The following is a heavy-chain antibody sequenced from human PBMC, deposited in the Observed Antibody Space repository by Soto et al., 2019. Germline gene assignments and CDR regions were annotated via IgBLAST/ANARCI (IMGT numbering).Heavy chain of an antibody. J-gene: IGHJ5*02. D-gene: IGHD3-10*01. Sequence: PSETLSLTCTVSGGSISSSSYYWGWIRQPPVKGLEWIGSIYYSGSTYYNPSLKSRVTISVDTSKNQFSLKLSSVTAADTAVYYCARQSYGSGSYSNWFDPWGQGTLVTVS. V-gene: IGHV4-39*01. CDR2: IYYSGST. CDR1: GGSISSSSYY. CDR3: ARQSYGSGSYSNWFDP.